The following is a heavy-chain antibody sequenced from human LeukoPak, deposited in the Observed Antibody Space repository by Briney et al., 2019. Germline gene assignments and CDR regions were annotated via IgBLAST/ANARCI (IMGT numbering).Heavy chain of an antibody. Sequence: GSLRLSCAASGFPFGDFAMTRVRQFPGGGLQWVSTITRSGQNTYYADSVKGRFTISRDDYKGMLYLQMNSLRAEDTAMYYCVKDDYCSIPGCVIDALVVWGQGTVVTVSS. CDR3: VKDDYCSIPGCVIDALVV. CDR2: ITRSGQNT. V-gene: IGHV3-23*01. J-gene: IGHJ3*01. CDR1: GFPFGDFA. D-gene: IGHD4-11*01.